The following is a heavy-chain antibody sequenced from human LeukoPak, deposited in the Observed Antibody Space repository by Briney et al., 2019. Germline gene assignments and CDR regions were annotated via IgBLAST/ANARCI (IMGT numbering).Heavy chain of an antibody. V-gene: IGHV4-34*01. Sequence: SETLSLTCAVYGGSFSGYYWSWIRQPPGKGLEWIGEINHSGSTNYNPSLKSRVTISVDTSKNQFSLKLSSVTAADTAVYYCARLRFRGVDYWGQGTLVTVSS. CDR1: GGSFSGYY. J-gene: IGHJ4*02. CDR2: INHSGST. D-gene: IGHD3-10*01. CDR3: ARLRFRGVDY.